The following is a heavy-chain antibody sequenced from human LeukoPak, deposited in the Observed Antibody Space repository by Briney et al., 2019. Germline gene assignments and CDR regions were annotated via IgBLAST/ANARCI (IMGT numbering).Heavy chain of an antibody. V-gene: IGHV4-59*01. CDR2: IFYSGST. CDR3: ARTSDASAVGGDDAFDV. CDR1: GASISSYS. J-gene: IGHJ3*01. D-gene: IGHD6-13*01. Sequence: SETLSLTCTVSGASISSYSWNWIRQPPGKGLEWMGYIFYSGSTNYNPSLKSRVTISVDTSKNQFSLKLRSVTAADTAVYYCARTSDASAVGGDDAFDVWGQGTMVTVSS.